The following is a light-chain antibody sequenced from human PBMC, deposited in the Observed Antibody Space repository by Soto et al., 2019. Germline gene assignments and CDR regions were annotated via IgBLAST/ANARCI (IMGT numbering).Light chain of an antibody. Sequence: QSVLTEPPSACGAPGQLFTISCNGTASDIGRYNYVSWYQHHPGKSPILIIYEVTKWPSGVPDRFSGSKSGNTASLTVSGLQAVDEAYYYCNSYVGSNTSDFGTGSKVT. CDR1: ASDIGRYNY. CDR2: EVT. V-gene: IGLV2-8*01. J-gene: IGLJ1*01. CDR3: NSYVGSNTSD.